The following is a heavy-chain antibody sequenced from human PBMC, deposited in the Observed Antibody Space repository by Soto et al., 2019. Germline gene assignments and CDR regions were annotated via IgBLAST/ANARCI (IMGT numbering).Heavy chain of an antibody. CDR3: ARDLHGYRDH. D-gene: IGHD5-18*01. V-gene: IGHV6-1*01. J-gene: IGHJ4*02. Sequence: PSQTLSLTCVVSGDSVSSNSAAWNWVRQSPSRGLEWLGRTYYRSKWYNDYATSVNGRVRFNADTSKNQFSLQLNSVTPEDTAVYYCARDLHGYRDHWGQGTPVTVSS. CDR2: TYYRSKWYN. CDR1: GDSVSSNSAA.